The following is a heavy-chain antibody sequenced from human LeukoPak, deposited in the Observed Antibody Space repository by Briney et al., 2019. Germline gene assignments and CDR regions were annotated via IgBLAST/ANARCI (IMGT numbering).Heavy chain of an antibody. Sequence: GGSLRLSCAASGFTFSSYWMHWVRQDPRKGLVWVSRINGDGRNINYADSVRGRFTISRDNAKNTLYLQMNTLRVEDTAVYYCAKDLRGIYPRASFYCYYYYMDVWGKGTTVTVSS. J-gene: IGHJ6*03. V-gene: IGHV3-74*01. CDR1: GFTFSSYW. D-gene: IGHD2-2*02. CDR2: INGDGRNI. CDR3: AKDLRGIYPRASFYCYYYYMDV.